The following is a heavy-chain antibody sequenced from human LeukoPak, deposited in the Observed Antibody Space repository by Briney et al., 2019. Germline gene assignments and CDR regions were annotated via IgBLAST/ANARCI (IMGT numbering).Heavy chain of an antibody. CDR3: AREGARYFDWLLSGDYYGMDV. V-gene: IGHV3-21*01. J-gene: IGHJ6*02. Sequence: GGSLRLSCVASGFNFSRYSLNWVRQAPGKGQEWVSSISRSSSYIYYADSVKGRFTVSRDNAKNSLYLQMNSLRAEDTALYYCAREGARYFDWLLSGDYYGMDVWGQGTTVTVSS. D-gene: IGHD3-9*01. CDR2: ISRSSSYI. CDR1: GFNFSRYS.